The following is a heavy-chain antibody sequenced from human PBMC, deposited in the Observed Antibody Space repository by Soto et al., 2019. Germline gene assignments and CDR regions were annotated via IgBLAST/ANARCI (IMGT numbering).Heavy chain of an antibody. CDR3: ARDIRGAFGFDP. D-gene: IGHD3-16*01. J-gene: IGHJ5*02. Sequence: QVQLVESGGGVVQPGRSLRLSCAASGFTFSSYGMHWVRQAPGKGLEWVAVIWYDGSNKYYADSVKGRFTISRDNSKNTLYLQMNSLRAEDTAVYYCARDIRGAFGFDPWGQGTLVTVSS. CDR1: GFTFSSYG. CDR2: IWYDGSNK. V-gene: IGHV3-33*01.